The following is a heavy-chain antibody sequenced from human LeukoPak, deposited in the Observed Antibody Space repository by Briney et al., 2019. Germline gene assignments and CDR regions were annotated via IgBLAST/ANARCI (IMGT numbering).Heavy chain of an antibody. J-gene: IGHJ3*02. D-gene: IGHD3-22*01. Sequence: SETLSLTCTVSGGSISSSRYHWGWIRQPPGKGLERIGSIYYSGTTYYNPSLKSRVTISVDTSKNQFSLKLSSVTAADTAVYYCARGYYHDSAFDIWGQGTMVTVSS. CDR3: ARGYYHDSAFDI. CDR1: GGSISSSRYH. CDR2: IYYSGTT. V-gene: IGHV4-39*01.